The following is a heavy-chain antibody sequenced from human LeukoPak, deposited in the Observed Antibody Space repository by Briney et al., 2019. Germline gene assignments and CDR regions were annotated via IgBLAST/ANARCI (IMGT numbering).Heavy chain of an antibody. CDR3: ARISILAPDLDL. CDR1: GFNFSTYS. V-gene: IGHV3-48*01. CDR2: ITRSSSTI. D-gene: IGHD2/OR15-2a*01. Sequence: PGGSLRLSCVASGFNFSTYSMNWVRQTPGKGPEWVSYITRSSSTIYYADSVKGRFTISRDNAKNTVFLQMGSLSPADMAVYYCARISILAPDLDLWGQGTLVTVSS. J-gene: IGHJ5*02.